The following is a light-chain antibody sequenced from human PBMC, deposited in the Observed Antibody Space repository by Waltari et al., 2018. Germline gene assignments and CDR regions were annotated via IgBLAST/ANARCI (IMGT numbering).Light chain of an antibody. CDR3: QQYDNLPLT. CDR2: DAS. V-gene: IGKV1-33*01. J-gene: IGKJ4*01. Sequence: DIQMTQSPSSLSASVGDRVPITCQASHDIRKYLNWYQQKPGKAPKLLIYDASNLEKRVPSRFSGSGSGTDFTFTISSLQPEDIATYYCQQYDNLPLTFGGGTKVEIK. CDR1: HDIRKY.